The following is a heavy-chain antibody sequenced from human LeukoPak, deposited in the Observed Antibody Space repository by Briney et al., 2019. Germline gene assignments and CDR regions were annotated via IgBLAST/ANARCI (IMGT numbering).Heavy chain of an antibody. J-gene: IGHJ6*02. CDR1: GFTVSSSH. V-gene: IGHV3-66*01. CDR3: ARGIRRDYTNWRTVQYYGMDV. CDR2: IYSGGET. Sequence: GSLRLSCAASGFTVSSSHMSWVRQAPGKGLEWVSIIYSGGETYYADSVKGRFIISRDISKNTVYLHMNSLRAEDTAVYYCARGIRRDYTNWRTVQYYGMDVWGLGTTVTVSS. D-gene: IGHD4-11*01.